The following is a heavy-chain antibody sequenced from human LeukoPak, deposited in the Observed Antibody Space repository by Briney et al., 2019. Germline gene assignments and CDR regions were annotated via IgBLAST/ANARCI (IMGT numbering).Heavy chain of an antibody. CDR2: INHSGRT. V-gene: IGHV4-34*01. Sequence: SETLSLTCAVYGGSFSGYYWTWIRQPPGKGLEWIGEINHSGRTNYNPSPKSRVTLSVDTPKNQFSLKLTSVTAADTAVYYCASGGSFFENWGQGTLVTVSS. D-gene: IGHD1-26*01. CDR1: GGSFSGYY. CDR3: ASGGSFFEN. J-gene: IGHJ4*02.